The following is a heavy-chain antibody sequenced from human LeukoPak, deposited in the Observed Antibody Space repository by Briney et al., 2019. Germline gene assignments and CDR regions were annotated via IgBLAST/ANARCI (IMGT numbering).Heavy chain of an antibody. Sequence: GGSLRHSCAGSGFTLSSYLMRWVRQAPGKGLAWVDNIKQDGSEKYYVHSVKGRFTISRDNAKNSLYLQMNSLRAEDTALYYCASGRQLGYWGEGTLVTVSS. CDR2: IKQDGSEK. CDR3: ASGRQLGY. V-gene: IGHV3-7*01. J-gene: IGHJ4*02. D-gene: IGHD3-16*01. CDR1: GFTLSSYL.